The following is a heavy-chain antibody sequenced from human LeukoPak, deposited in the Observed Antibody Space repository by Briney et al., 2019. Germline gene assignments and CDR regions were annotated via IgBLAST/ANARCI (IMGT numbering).Heavy chain of an antibody. CDR1: GLTFSSYG. CDR3: AKDGVEAATYWYFDL. Sequence: GSLRLSCAASGLTFSSYGMHWVRQAPGKGLEWVAVISYDGSNKYYADSVKGRFTISRDYSKNTLYLQMNSLRAEDTAVYYCAKDGVEAATYWYFDLWGRGTLVTVSS. D-gene: IGHD2-15*01. J-gene: IGHJ2*01. V-gene: IGHV3-30*18. CDR2: ISYDGSNK.